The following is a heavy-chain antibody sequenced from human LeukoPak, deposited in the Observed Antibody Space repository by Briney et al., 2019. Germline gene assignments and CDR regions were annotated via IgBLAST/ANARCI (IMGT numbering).Heavy chain of an antibody. D-gene: IGHD6-13*01. CDR2: INPNSGGT. Sequence: ASVKVSCKASGYTFTGYYMHWVRQAPGQGLEWMGWINPNSGGTNYAQKFQGRVTMTRDTSISTAYMELSRLRSDDTAVYYCARALNWGYSSPPHWGYWGQGTLVTVSS. CDR1: GYTFTGYY. V-gene: IGHV1-2*02. J-gene: IGHJ4*02. CDR3: ARALNWGYSSPPHWGY.